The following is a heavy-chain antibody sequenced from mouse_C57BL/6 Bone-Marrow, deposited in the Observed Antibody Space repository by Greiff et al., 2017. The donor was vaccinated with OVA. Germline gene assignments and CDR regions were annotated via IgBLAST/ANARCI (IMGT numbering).Heavy chain of an antibody. CDR3: ARWGTTVVEGYYFDD. J-gene: IGHJ2*01. V-gene: IGHV1-59*01. Sequence: QVQLQQPGAELVRPGTSVKLSCKASGYTFTSYWMHWVKQRPGQGLEWIGVIDPSDSYTNYNQKFKGKATLTVDTSSSTAYMQLSSLTSEDSAVYYCARWGTTVVEGYYFDDWGQGTTLTVSS. CDR2: IDPSDSYT. CDR1: GYTFTSYW. D-gene: IGHD1-1*01.